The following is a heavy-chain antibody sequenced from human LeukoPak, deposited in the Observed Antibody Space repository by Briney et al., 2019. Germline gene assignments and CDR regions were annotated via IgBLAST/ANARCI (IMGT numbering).Heavy chain of an antibody. V-gene: IGHV3-23*01. Sequence: GGSLRLSCAASGFIFRTSPMSWVRQAPGKGLEWVSAISGSSGSTNYADSVKGRFTISRDNSKNTVYLQMNSLRAEDTAVYYCAKFNISYFDHWGQGTLVTVSS. CDR2: ISGSSGST. CDR3: AKFNISYFDH. CDR1: GFIFRTSP. J-gene: IGHJ4*02.